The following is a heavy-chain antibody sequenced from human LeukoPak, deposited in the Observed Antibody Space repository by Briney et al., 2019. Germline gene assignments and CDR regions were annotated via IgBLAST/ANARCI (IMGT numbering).Heavy chain of an antibody. CDR3: AGQHDRNGYYFY. CDR1: GNSITSGFY. D-gene: IGHD3-22*01. CDR2: IYHVGST. V-gene: IGHV4-38-2*01. J-gene: IGHJ4*02. Sequence: SETLSLTCVVTGNSITSGFYWGWIRQPPGKGLEWIGSIYHVGSTYYNPSLKSRVTISVATSKNRFSLKLSSVTAADTAVYYCAGQHDRNGYYFYWGQGTLVTVSS.